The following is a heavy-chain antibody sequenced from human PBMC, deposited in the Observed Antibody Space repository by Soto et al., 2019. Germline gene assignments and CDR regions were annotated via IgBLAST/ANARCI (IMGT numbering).Heavy chain of an antibody. Sequence: GGSLRLSCAASGFTFSSYGLSWVRQTPGKGLEWVSAISGSGGTTYYADSVKGRFTISRDNSKNTLYLQMNSLRADDTAVYYCAREPYYDFWSGSWFDPWGQGTLVTVSS. V-gene: IGHV3-23*01. J-gene: IGHJ5*02. D-gene: IGHD3-3*01. CDR1: GFTFSSYG. CDR2: ISGSGGTT. CDR3: AREPYYDFWSGSWFDP.